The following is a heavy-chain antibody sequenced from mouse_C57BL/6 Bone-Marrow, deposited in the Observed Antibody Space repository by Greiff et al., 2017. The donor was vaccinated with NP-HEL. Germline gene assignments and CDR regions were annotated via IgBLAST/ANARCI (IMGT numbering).Heavy chain of an antibody. CDR3: ARGEMVTNWYFDV. D-gene: IGHD2-2*01. J-gene: IGHJ1*03. CDR2: INPNNGGT. Sequence: EVQLQQSGPELVKPGASVKICCKASGYTFTDYYMNWVKQSHGKSLEWIGDINPNNGGTSYNQKFKGKATLTVDKSSSTAYMELRSLTSEDSAVYYCARGEMVTNWYFDVWGTGTTVTVSS. CDR1: GYTFTDYY. V-gene: IGHV1-26*01.